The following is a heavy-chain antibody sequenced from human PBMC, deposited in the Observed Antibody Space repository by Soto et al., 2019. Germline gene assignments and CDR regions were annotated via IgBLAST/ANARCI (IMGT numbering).Heavy chain of an antibody. D-gene: IGHD5-18*01. V-gene: IGHV4-34*01. J-gene: IGHJ5*02. CDR1: GGSFSGYY. CDR2: INHSGST. Sequence: PSETLSLTCAVYGGSFSGYYWSWVRQPPGKGLEWIGEINHSGSTNYNPSLKSRVTISVDTSKNQFSLKLSSVTAADTAVYYCARSRGGYSSLNWFDPWGQGTLVTVSS. CDR3: ARSRGGYSSLNWFDP.